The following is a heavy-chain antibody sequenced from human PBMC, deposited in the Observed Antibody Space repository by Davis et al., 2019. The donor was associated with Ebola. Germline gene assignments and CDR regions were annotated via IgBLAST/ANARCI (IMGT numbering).Heavy chain of an antibody. CDR3: ASSGISHFFYYGLDV. CDR1: GGSISSYY. CDR2: VYYSGST. V-gene: IGHV4-39*07. Sequence: MPSETLSLTCTVSGGSISSYYWVWIRQPPGKGLEWIGSVYYSGSTYYSPSLKSRVTISVDTSKNQFSLKLRSVTAADTAVYFCASSGISHFFYYGLDVWGQGTTVTVSS. D-gene: IGHD3-3*02. J-gene: IGHJ6*02.